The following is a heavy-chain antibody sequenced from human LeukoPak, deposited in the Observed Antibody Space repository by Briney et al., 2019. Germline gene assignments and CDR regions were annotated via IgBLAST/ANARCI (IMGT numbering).Heavy chain of an antibody. D-gene: IGHD4-17*01. CDR3: ARTYYGVGWFDP. CDR1: GASISSHY. Sequence: PSETLSLTCTVSGASISSHYWSWVRQPPGKGLEWLGYIYYSGSTNYNPSLKSRVTISVDTSKNQFSLKLSSVTAADTAVYYCARTYYGVGWFDPWGQGTLVTVSS. V-gene: IGHV4-59*11. CDR2: IYYSGST. J-gene: IGHJ5*02.